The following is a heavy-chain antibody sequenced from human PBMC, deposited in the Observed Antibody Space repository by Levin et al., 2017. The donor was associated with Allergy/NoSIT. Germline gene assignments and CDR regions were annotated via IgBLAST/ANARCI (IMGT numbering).Heavy chain of an antibody. CDR2: IYPGDSDT. CDR1: EYRFTNFW. D-gene: IGHD1-26*01. V-gene: IGHV5-51*01. Sequence: GESLKISCKGYEYRFTNFWIGWVRQVPGKGLEWMGIIYPGDSDTRYSPSFRGHVTVSADTSISTAYLQWGSLRSSDTAIYYCVRSFSTGNQLLRAPGAFDFWGQGTMVTVSS. CDR3: VRSFSTGNQLLRAPGAFDF. J-gene: IGHJ3*01.